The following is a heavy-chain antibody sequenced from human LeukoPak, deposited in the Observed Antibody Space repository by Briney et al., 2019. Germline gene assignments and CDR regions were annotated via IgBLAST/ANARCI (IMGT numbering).Heavy chain of an antibody. CDR1: GFTFDDYA. D-gene: IGHD1-26*01. CDR3: AKDKVTGSYSAFDQ. J-gene: IGHJ4*02. Sequence: GGSLRLSCAASGFTFDDYAMPWVRQAPGKGLEWVSGISWNSGSIGYADSVKGRFTISRDNAKNSLYLQMNSLRAEDTAVYYCAKDKVTGSYSAFDQWGQGTLVTVSS. V-gene: IGHV3-9*01. CDR2: ISWNSGSI.